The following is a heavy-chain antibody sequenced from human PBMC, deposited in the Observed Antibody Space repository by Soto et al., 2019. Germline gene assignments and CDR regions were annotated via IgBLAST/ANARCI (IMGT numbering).Heavy chain of an antibody. Sequence: QVQLVQSGAEVKKPGASVKVSCKASGYTFTSYGISWVRQAPGQGLEWMGWINVYNGNTNYAQKLQGRVTMTTGTSASTAYLDLRSLRSDDTAVYFCARDTSRGEYDYWGQGTVVTVSS. CDR3: ARDTSRGEYDY. V-gene: IGHV1-18*01. CDR1: GYTFTSYG. CDR2: INVYNGNT. D-gene: IGHD3-10*01. J-gene: IGHJ4*02.